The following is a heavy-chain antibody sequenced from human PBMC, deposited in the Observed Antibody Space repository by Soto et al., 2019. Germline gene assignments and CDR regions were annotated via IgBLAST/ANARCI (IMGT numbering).Heavy chain of an antibody. CDR3: ARSRSTRQPFDY. Sequence: SETLSLTCTVSNGSISTYYWSWIRQPPGRSLEWIGHIYYAGSPTYNPSLKSRVTISENTSKKTVSLTLISVTAEDTAVYYCARSRSTRQPFDYWGRGTLVTVSS. CDR2: IYYAGSP. J-gene: IGHJ4*02. D-gene: IGHD5-12*01. V-gene: IGHV4-59*01. CDR1: NGSISTYY.